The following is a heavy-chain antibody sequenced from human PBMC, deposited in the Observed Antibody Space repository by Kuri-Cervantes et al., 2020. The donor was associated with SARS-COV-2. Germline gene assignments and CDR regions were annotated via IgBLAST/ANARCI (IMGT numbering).Heavy chain of an antibody. CDR2: ISAYNGLT. D-gene: IGHD4-17*01. CDR1: GYRFHTYG. V-gene: IGHV1-18*04. Sequence: ASVKVSCKATGYRFHTYGITWVRLAPGQGLEWMGWISAYNGLTNYAQRFQGRVTMSMDTSTSTVFMELTNLTSDETAVYYCARRVQSAVTTDPYYYYYMDVWGKGTTVTVSS. CDR3: ARRVQSAVTTDPYYYYYMDV. J-gene: IGHJ6*03.